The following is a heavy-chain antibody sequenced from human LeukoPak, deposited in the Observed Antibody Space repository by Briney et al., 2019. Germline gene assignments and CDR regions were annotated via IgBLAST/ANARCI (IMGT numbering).Heavy chain of an antibody. V-gene: IGHV4-61*01. CDR3: ARDVGFD. D-gene: IGHD6-25*01. Sequence: KPSETLSLTCTVSGGSVNSDNYYWSWIRQPPGRGLVWIGYIFYTGSTNYNPSLKSRVTISVDTSKNQFSLKVSSVTAADTAVYYCARDVGFDWGQGTLVTVSS. J-gene: IGHJ4*02. CDR1: GGSVNSDNYY. CDR2: IFYTGST.